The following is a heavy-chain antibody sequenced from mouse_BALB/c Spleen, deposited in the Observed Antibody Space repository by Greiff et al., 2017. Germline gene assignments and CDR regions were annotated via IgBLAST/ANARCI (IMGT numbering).Heavy chain of an antibody. CDR2: INPGSGGT. CDR3: ARKDTTVVEAMDY. CDR1: GYAFTNYL. V-gene: IGHV1-54*01. Sequence: VMLVESGAELVRPGTSVKVSCKASGYAFTNYLIEWVKQRPGQGLEWIGVINPGSGGTNYNEKFKGKATLTADKSSSTAYMQLSSLTSDDSAVYFCARKDTTVVEAMDYWGQGTSVTVSS. J-gene: IGHJ4*01. D-gene: IGHD1-1*01.